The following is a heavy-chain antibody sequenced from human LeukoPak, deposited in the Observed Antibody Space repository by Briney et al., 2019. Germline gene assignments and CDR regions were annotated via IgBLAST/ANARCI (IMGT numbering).Heavy chain of an antibody. CDR1: GYTFTGYY. CDR3: ARGGIDQWESPLYYYYMDV. J-gene: IGHJ6*03. CDR2: INPNSGGT. V-gene: IGHV1-2*02. D-gene: IGHD1-26*01. Sequence: ASVKVSCKASGYTFTGYYMHWVRQAPGQGLEWMGWINPNSGGTNYAQKFQGRVTMTRDTSISTAYMELSRLRSDDTAVYYCARGGIDQWESPLYYYYMDVWGKGTTVTVSS.